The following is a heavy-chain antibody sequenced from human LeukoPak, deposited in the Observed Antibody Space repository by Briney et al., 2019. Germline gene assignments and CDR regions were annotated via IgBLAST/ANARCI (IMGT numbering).Heavy chain of an antibody. Sequence: SETLSLTCTVSGGPISSYYWSWIRQPAGKGLEWIGRIYTSGSTNYNPSLKSRVTMSVDTSKNQFSLKLSSVTAADTAVYYCATQTKYSSGWYIVYWGQGILVTVSS. CDR2: IYTSGST. V-gene: IGHV4-4*07. J-gene: IGHJ4*02. CDR3: ATQTKYSSGWYIVY. CDR1: GGPISSYY. D-gene: IGHD6-19*01.